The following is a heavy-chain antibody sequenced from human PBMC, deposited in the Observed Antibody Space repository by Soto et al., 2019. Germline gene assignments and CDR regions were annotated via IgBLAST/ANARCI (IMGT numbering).Heavy chain of an antibody. V-gene: IGHV3-30*18. J-gene: IGHJ4*02. D-gene: IGHD6-19*01. Sequence: VQLVESGGGVVQPGRSLRLSCAASGFTFSDYAMHWVRQAPGKGLEWVAVVSHDGRNTHYADSVKGRFTISRDSSKNTVSLPMPSLRAEDTPVDYCANGGRQWLVTSDFNYWGQGALVTVSS. CDR1: GFTFSDYA. CDR3: ANGGRQWLVTSDFNY. CDR2: VSHDGRNT.